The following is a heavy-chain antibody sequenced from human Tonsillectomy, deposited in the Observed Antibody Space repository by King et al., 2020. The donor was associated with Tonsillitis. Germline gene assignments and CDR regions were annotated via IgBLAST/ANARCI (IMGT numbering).Heavy chain of an antibody. D-gene: IGHD2-2*01. CDR3: ARQSPFCSASNCYEFDS. Sequence: VQLQQWGAGLLKPSETLSLTCSVSGGSFSGYFWTWIRQSPGKGLEWIGQINHRGHTNYNPSLQSRVSISVDTSKNQFSLRLSSVTAADTAMFYCARQSPFCSASNCYEFDSWGQGTLVTVSS. V-gene: IGHV4-34*01. CDR2: INHRGHT. J-gene: IGHJ4*02. CDR1: GGSFSGYF.